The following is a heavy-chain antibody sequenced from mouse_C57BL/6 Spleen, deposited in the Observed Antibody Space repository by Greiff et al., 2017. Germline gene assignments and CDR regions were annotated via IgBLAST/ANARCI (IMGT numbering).Heavy chain of an antibody. J-gene: IGHJ2*01. Sequence: VQLQQPGAELVRPGSSVKLSCKASGYTFTSYWMHWVKQRPIQGLEWIGNIDPSDSETHYNQKFKDKATLTVDKSSSTAYMQLSSLTSEDSAVYYCARAYYSNCFDYWGQGTTLTVSS. CDR3: ARAYYSNCFDY. V-gene: IGHV1-52*01. CDR2: IDPSDSET. D-gene: IGHD2-5*01. CDR1: GYTFTSYW.